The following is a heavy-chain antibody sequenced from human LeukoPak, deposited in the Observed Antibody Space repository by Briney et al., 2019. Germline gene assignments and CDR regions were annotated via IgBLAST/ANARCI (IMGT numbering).Heavy chain of an antibody. CDR3: ARGGDWKFDY. CDR1: GGSISSYY. CDR2: IHHSGRL. J-gene: IGHJ4*02. Sequence: SETLSLTCTVSGGSISSYYWGWVRQPPGKGLEWIGEIHHSGRLNYSPSLKSRVTISVDKSKNHFSLNLNSITPADTAIYYCARGGDWKFDYWGQGALVTVSS. V-gene: IGHV4-59*12. D-gene: IGHD1-1*01.